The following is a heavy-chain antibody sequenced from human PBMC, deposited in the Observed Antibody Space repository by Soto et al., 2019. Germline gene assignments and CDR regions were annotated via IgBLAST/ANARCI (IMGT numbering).Heavy chain of an antibody. CDR3: AKGDSSSWYAFDI. CDR2: ISGSGGST. V-gene: IGHV3-23*01. CDR1: GFTFSSYA. J-gene: IGHJ3*02. D-gene: IGHD6-13*01. Sequence: GGSLRLSCAASGFTFSSYAMSWVRQAPGKGLEWVSAISGSGGSTYYADSVKGRFTISRDNAKNTLYLQMNSLRAEDTALYYCAKGDSSSWYAFDIWGQGTMVTVSS.